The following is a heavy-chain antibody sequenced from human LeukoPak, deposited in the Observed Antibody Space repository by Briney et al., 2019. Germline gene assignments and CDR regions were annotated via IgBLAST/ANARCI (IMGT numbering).Heavy chain of an antibody. V-gene: IGHV1-3*01. Sequence: GSSVKVSCKASGGTFSSYAISWVRQAPGQGLEWMGWINAGNGNTKYSQKFQGRVTITRDTSASTAYMELSSLRSEDTAVYYCARDARDYSNYVGLYYYYYGMDVWGQGTTVTVSS. D-gene: IGHD4-11*01. CDR3: ARDARDYSNYVGLYYYYYGMDV. CDR1: GGTFSSYA. CDR2: INAGNGNT. J-gene: IGHJ6*02.